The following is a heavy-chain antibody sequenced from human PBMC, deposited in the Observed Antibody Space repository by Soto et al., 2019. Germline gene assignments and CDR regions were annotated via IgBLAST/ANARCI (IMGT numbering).Heavy chain of an antibody. V-gene: IGHV4-34*01. CDR2: INHSGST. CDR1: GGSFSGYY. J-gene: IGHJ4*02. CDR3: ARLGIAVAGTLFDY. Sequence: PSETLSLTCAVYGGSFSGYYWSWIRQPPGKGLEWIGEINHSGSTYYNPSLKSRVTISVDTSKNQFSLKLSSVTAADTAVNYCARLGIAVAGTLFDYWGQGTLVTVSS. D-gene: IGHD6-19*01.